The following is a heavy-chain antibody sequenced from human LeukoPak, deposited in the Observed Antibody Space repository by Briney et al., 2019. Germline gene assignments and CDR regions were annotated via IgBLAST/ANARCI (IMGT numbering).Heavy chain of an antibody. V-gene: IGHV3-30*02. D-gene: IGHD2-2*01. J-gene: IGHJ4*02. CDR1: GFTFSSYG. Sequence: PGGSLRLSCAASGFTFSSYGMHWVRQAPGKGLEWVAFIQSDGSKKYYADSVKGRFTISRDNSENTLYLQMNSLRPEDTAVYYCDCSSNNCYAAGDYWGQGTLVTVSS. CDR3: DCSSNNCYAAGDY. CDR2: IQSDGSKK.